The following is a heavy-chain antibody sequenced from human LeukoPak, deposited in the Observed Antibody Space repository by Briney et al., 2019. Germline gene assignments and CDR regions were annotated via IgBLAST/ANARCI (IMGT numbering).Heavy chain of an antibody. Sequence: GGSLRLSCAASGFTFSSYAMSWVRQAPGKGLEWVSAISGSGGSTYYADSVKGRFTISRDNSKNTLYLRMNSLRAEDTAVYYCAKDSASLWFGELIFFDYWGQGTLVTVSS. J-gene: IGHJ4*02. CDR1: GFTFSSYA. D-gene: IGHD3-10*01. CDR3: AKDSASLWFGELIFFDY. V-gene: IGHV3-23*01. CDR2: ISGSGGST.